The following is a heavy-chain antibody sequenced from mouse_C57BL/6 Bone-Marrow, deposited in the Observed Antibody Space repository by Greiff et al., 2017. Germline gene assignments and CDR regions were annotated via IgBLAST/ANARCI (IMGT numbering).Heavy chain of an antibody. CDR3: ARWGQPAWFAY. Sequence: QVQLQQPGAELVKPGASVKLSCKASGYTFTSYWMQWVKQRPGQGLEWIGEIDPSDSYTNYNQKFKGKATLTADTSSSTAYMQLSSLTSEDSAVYYCARWGQPAWFAYWGQGTLVTVSA. J-gene: IGHJ3*01. CDR2: IDPSDSYT. D-gene: IGHD3-3*01. CDR1: GYTFTSYW. V-gene: IGHV1-50*01.